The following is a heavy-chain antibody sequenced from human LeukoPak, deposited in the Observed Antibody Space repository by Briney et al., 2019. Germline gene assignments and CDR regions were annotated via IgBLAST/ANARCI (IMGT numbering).Heavy chain of an antibody. D-gene: IGHD6-19*01. CDR1: GFTFDNYA. CDR3: TRSTGWYNYFDY. CDR2: ITWNSGSI. Sequence: GGSLRLSCATSGFTFDNYAMHWVRQAPGKGLEWVSGITWNSGSIAYADSVKGRFTVSRDNAKNSLYLQMNSLTADDVAFYYCTRSTGWYNYFDYWGQGALVTVSS. J-gene: IGHJ4*02. V-gene: IGHV3-9*03.